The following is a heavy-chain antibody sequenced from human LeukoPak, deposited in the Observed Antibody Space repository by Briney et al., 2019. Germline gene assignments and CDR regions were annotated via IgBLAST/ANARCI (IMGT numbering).Heavy chain of an antibody. D-gene: IGHD6-19*01. CDR2: IWYDGSNK. CDR1: GFTFSSYG. CDR3: ARDLSKAVAAYALDI. Sequence: PGGSLRLSCAASGFTFSSYGMHWVRQAPGKGLEWVAVIWYDGSNKYYADSVKGRFTISRDNSKNTLYLQMNSLRAEDTAVYYCARDLSKAVAAYALDIWGQGTMVTVSS. V-gene: IGHV3-33*01. J-gene: IGHJ3*02.